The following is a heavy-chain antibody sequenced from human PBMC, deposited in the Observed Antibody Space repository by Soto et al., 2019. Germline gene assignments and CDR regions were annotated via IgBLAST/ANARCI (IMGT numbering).Heavy chain of an antibody. CDR1: GFSFSRYW. CDR2: IKSDGTST. CDR3: AREGLDTAGFFDI. D-gene: IGHD6-13*01. Sequence: LRLSCVASGFSFSRYWMHWVRQAPGKGLEWVSRIKSDGTSTSYADSVKGRFTISRDNAKNTLYLQMDNLRAEDTAVYYCAREGLDTAGFFDIWGQGTMVTVSS. J-gene: IGHJ3*02. V-gene: IGHV3-74*01.